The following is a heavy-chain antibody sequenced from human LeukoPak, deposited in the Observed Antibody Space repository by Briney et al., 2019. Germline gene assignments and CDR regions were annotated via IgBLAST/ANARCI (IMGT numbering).Heavy chain of an antibody. CDR2: MNPNSGNT. CDR1: GYTFTSYD. D-gene: IGHD1-1*01. J-gene: IGHJ5*02. V-gene: IGHV1-8*03. CDR3: ARGRERDWFDP. Sequence: VASVKVSCKASGYTFTSYDINWVRQATGQGLEWMGWMNPNSGNTGYAQKFQGRVTITRNTSISTAYMELSSLRSKDTAVYYCARGRERDWFDPWGQGTLVTVSS.